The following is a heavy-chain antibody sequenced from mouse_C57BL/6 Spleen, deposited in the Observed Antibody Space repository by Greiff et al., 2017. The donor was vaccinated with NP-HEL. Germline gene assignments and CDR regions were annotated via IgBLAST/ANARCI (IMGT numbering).Heavy chain of an antibody. Sequence: VQLQQSGAELVKPGASVKISCKASGYAFSSYWMNWVKQRPGKGLEWIGQIYPGDGDTNYNGKFKGKATLTADKSSSTAYMQFSSLTSEDSAVYFCARLDSSGPYYAMDYWGQGTSVTVSS. D-gene: IGHD3-2*02. CDR2: IYPGDGDT. CDR3: ARLDSSGPYYAMDY. J-gene: IGHJ4*01. CDR1: GYAFSSYW. V-gene: IGHV1-80*01.